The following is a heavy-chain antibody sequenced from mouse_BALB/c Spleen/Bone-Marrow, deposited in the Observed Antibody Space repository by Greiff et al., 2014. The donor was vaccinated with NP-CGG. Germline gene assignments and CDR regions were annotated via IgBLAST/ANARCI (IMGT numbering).Heavy chain of an antibody. CDR1: GFSLTSYG. Sequence: VNLVESGPGLVAPSQSLSITCTVSGFSLTSYGVHWVRQPPGKGLEWLGVIWAGGSTNYSSALMSRLSISKDNSKSQVFLKMNSLQTDDTAMYYCARDPPYYYGSEGFAYWGQGTLVTVSA. D-gene: IGHD1-1*01. J-gene: IGHJ3*01. V-gene: IGHV2-9*02. CDR2: IWAGGST. CDR3: ARDPPYYYGSEGFAY.